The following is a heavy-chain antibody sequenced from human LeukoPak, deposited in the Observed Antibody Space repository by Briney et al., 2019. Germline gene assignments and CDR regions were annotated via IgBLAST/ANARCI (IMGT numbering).Heavy chain of an antibody. D-gene: IGHD6-13*01. V-gene: IGHV3-23*01. CDR2: ISGSGGST. CDR1: GFTFSSYA. J-gene: IGHJ4*02. CDR3: ASRPRYSSSWDDY. Sequence: GGSLRLSCAASGFTFSSYAMSWVRQAPGKGLEWVSAISGSGGSTYYADSVKGRFTISRDNSKNSLYLQMNSLRAEDTAVYYCASRPRYSSSWDDYWGQGTLVTVSS.